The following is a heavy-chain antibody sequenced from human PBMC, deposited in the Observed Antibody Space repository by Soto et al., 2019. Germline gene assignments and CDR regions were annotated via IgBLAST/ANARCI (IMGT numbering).Heavy chain of an antibody. D-gene: IGHD3-22*01. CDR2: TRNKASSYTT. V-gene: IGHV3-72*01. Sequence: EVQLVESGGGLVQPGGSLRLSCAAYGFSFSDYYINWVRQAPGKGLEWVGRTRNKASSYTTDYAAFVKGRFTISRDDSKNLIYLQMNSLKTEDTAVYYCAREGSSSGPDYEYWGQGTLVTVSS. J-gene: IGHJ4*02. CDR3: AREGSSSGPDYEY. CDR1: GFSFSDYY.